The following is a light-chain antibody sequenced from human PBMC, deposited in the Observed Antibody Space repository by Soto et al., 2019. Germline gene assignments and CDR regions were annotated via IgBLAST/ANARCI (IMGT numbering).Light chain of an antibody. V-gene: IGKV3D-15*01. J-gene: IGKJ5*01. Sequence: EIVMTQSPATLSVSPGEGATLSCRTSPSVDSNLAWYQQKPGQAPRLLIFGASTRATGIPARFSGSGSGTDFTLTISSLQSEDFAVYYCQQYNNWPPITFGQGTRLEIK. CDR3: QQYNNWPPIT. CDR2: GAS. CDR1: PSVDSN.